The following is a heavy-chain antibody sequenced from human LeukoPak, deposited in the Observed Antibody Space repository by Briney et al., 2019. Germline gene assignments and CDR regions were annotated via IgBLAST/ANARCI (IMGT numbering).Heavy chain of an antibody. J-gene: IGHJ6*02. CDR3: ARDRRAFEGYGMDV. CDR1: GFTFSSYS. D-gene: IGHD2/OR15-2a*01. Sequence: GGSLRLSCAASGFTFSSYSMNRVRQAPGKGLEWVSSISSSSSYIYYADSVKGRFTISRDNAKNSLYLQMNSLRAEDTAVYYCARDRRAFEGYGMDVWGQGTTVTVSS. CDR2: ISSSSSYI. V-gene: IGHV3-21*01.